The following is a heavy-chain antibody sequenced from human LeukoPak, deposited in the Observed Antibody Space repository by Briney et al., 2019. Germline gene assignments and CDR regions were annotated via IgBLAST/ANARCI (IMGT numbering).Heavy chain of an antibody. CDR3: TTWGNWFDP. V-gene: IGHV3-15*01. CDR1: GFTFSNAW. Sequence: PGGSLRLSCAASGFTFSNAWMNWVRQAPGKGLEWVGRIKRKTDGGTTDYAAPVKGRFTISRDDSKNTLYLQMNSLKTEDTAVYYCTTWGNWFDPWGQGTLVTVSS. D-gene: IGHD3-16*01. CDR2: IKRKTDGGTT. J-gene: IGHJ5*02.